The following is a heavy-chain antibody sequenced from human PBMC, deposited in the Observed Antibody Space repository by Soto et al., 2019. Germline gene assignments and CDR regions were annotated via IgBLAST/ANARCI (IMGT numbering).Heavy chain of an antibody. J-gene: IGHJ4*02. CDR1: GFTFSSYA. CDR2: ISGSGGST. V-gene: IGHV3-23*01. CDR3: AKVGYPYSSSWYYFDY. D-gene: IGHD6-13*01. Sequence: GGSLRLSCAASGFTFSSYAMSWVRQAPGKGLEWVSAISGSGGSTYYADSVKGRFTISRDNSKNTLYLQMNSLRAEDTAVYYCAKVGYPYSSSWYYFDYWGQGTLVTVSS.